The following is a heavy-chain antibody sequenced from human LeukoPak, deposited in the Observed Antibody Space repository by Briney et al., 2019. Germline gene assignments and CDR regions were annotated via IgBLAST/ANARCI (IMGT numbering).Heavy chain of an antibody. V-gene: IGHV3-7*01. Sequence: GGSLRLSCAASGFTFSSYWMTWVRPAPGKGPECVPNIKQDGGEKYYVDSVKGRFTISRDNAKNSLYLQMNSLRAEDTAVYYCARDGKGYCSGGSCYSDYYYGMDVWGQGTTVTVSS. J-gene: IGHJ6*02. CDR3: ARDGKGYCSGGSCYSDYYYGMDV. D-gene: IGHD2-15*01. CDR1: GFTFSSYW. CDR2: IKQDGGEK.